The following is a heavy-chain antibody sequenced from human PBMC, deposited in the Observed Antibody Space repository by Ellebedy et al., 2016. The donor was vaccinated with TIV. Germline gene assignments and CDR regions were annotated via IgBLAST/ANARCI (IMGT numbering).Heavy chain of an antibody. Sequence: AASVKVSCKASGYTFTGYYMHWVRQAPGQGLEWMGRINPNTGSTNYAQTFQGRVTMTRDTSISTAYMELSRLRSDDTVVYYCAREITRGSSGQYFDYWGQGTLITVSS. CDR1: GYTFTGYY. CDR3: AREITRGSSGQYFDY. D-gene: IGHD6-19*01. J-gene: IGHJ4*02. CDR2: INPNTGST. V-gene: IGHV1-2*05.